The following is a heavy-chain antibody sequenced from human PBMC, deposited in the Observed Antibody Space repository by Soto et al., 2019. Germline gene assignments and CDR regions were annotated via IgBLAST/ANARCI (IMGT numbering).Heavy chain of an antibody. J-gene: IGHJ6*02. CDR2: IYSGGST. Sequence: GGSLRLSCAASGFTVSSNYMSWVRQAPGKGLEWVSVIYSGGSTYYADSVKGRFTISRDNSKNTLYLQMNSLRAEDTAVYYCAREQDSYGMDVWGQGTTVTVSS. V-gene: IGHV3-53*01. CDR3: AREQDSYGMDV. CDR1: GFTVSSNY.